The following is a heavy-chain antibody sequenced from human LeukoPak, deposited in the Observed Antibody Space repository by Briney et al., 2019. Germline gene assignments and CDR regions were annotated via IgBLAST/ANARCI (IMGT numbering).Heavy chain of an antibody. J-gene: IGHJ4*02. CDR3: ARIVSIRSGTYFEDS. CDR1: GFSLRSTGMC. D-gene: IGHD1-26*01. Sequence: ESGPALVKPTQTLTLTCTFSGFSLRSTGMCVTWIRQPPGKALEWLARIDWDDDKYYRPSLETRPSISKDTSINQVVLTMTNMEPEDTATYYCARIVSIRSGTYFEDSWGQGTLVTVSS. V-gene: IGHV2-70*11. CDR2: IDWDDDK.